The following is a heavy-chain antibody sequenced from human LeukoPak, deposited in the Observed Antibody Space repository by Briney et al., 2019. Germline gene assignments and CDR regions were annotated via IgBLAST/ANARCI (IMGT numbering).Heavy chain of an antibody. CDR1: GFTFSSYA. CDR2: ISGSGGST. CDR3: ARGREMATASYFDY. J-gene: IGHJ4*02. V-gene: IGHV3-23*01. Sequence: GGSLRLSCAASGFTFSSYAMTWVRQAPGKGPEWVSGISGSGGSTYYADSVKGRFTISRDNSKNTLYLQMNSLRAEDTAVYYCARGREMATASYFDYWGQGTLVTVSS. D-gene: IGHD5-24*01.